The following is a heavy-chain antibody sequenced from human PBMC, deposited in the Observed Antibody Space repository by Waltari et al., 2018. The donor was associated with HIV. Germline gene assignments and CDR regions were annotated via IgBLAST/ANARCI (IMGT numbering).Heavy chain of an antibody. CDR3: SREVTSSKVMNY. J-gene: IGHJ4*02. CDR2: ISGDTKTI. D-gene: IGHD2-21*02. Sequence: ESGGGYVQPGKSLRLSCLTSGFRFNDVNMNWVRQAPGKGLEWIAYISGDTKTIYYANSIKGRFFVSRDNDKNSLYLQMNNLSIADTAKYYCSREVTSSKVMNYWGQGTPVLVS. V-gene: IGHV3-48*01. CDR1: GFRFNDVN.